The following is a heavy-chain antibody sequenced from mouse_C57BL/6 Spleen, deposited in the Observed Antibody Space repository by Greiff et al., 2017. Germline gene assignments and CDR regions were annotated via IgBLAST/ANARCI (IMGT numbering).Heavy chain of an antibody. V-gene: IGHV1-78*01. J-gene: IGHJ2*01. D-gene: IGHD2-4*01. CDR1: GYTFTDHT. Sequence: VKLQESDAELVKPGASVKISCKVSGYTFTDHTIHWMKQRPEQGLEWIGYIYPRDGSTKYNEKFKGKATLTADKSSSTAYMQLNSLTSEDSAVYFCSRAGDYDYDGGFDYWGQGTTLTVSS. CDR2: IYPRDGST. CDR3: SRAGDYDYDGGFDY.